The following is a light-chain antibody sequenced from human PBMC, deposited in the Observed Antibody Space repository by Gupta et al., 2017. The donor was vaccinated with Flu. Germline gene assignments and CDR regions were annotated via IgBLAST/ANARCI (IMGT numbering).Light chain of an antibody. CDR3: HQNDSSPPRT. J-gene: IGKJ1*01. CDR2: AAA. CDR1: QSINSY. V-gene: IGKV1-39*01. Sequence: DIQMTQSPSSLSASVGDRVTSTCRASQSINSYLTWYKQNPGKAPKLLIYAAASLQSWVPSRFCGSGCGRNFSLTIISRQQEDFAAYYYHQNDSSPPRTFGQGTKVEIK.